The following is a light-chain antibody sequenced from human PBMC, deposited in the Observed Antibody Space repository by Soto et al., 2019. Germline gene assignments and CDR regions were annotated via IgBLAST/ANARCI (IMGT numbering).Light chain of an antibody. CDR3: CSYAVTTTYV. CDR2: EGT. CDR1: SRDIGYYNI. Sequence: QSVMTQPAYVSGSPVQSITISCTGNSRDIGYYNIVSWYEHHPGKDPKCLMYEGTNRPSVVSSLFSGSKSGNTASLTISVLHAELEAYYYSCSYAVTTTYVFGSGTNGIV. J-gene: IGLJ1*01. V-gene: IGLV2-23*01.